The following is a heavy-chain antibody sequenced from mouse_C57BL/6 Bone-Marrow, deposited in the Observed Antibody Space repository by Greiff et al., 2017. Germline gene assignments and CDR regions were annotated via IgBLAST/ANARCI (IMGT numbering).Heavy chain of an antibody. CDR3: AREAAIYYGNYEYFDV. Sequence: VQLQPSGPELVKPGASVKMSCKASGYTFTDYNMHWVKQSHGKSLEWIGYINPNNGGTSYNQKFKGKATLTVNKSSSTAYMELRSLTSDDSAVYYCAREAAIYYGNYEYFDVWGTGTTVTVSS. V-gene: IGHV1-22*01. J-gene: IGHJ1*03. CDR2: INPNNGGT. CDR1: GYTFTDYN. D-gene: IGHD2-1*01.